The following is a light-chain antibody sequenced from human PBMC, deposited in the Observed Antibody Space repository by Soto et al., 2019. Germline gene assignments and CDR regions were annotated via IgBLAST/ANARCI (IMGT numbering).Light chain of an antibody. CDR3: QQYSTYPIT. J-gene: IGKJ5*01. CDR1: QSVSNNY. V-gene: IGKV3-20*01. CDR2: GAS. Sequence: EIVLTQSPGTLSLSPGERATLSCRASQSVSNNYLAWYQQKPGQAPRLLIYGASNRATGIPARFSGSGSGTEFTLTISSLQLEDFATYYCQQYSTYPITFGQGTRLEIK.